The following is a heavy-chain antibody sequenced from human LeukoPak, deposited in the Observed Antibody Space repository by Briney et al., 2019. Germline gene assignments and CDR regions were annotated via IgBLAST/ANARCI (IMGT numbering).Heavy chain of an antibody. D-gene: IGHD3-22*01. CDR2: ISGSGDST. V-gene: IGHV3-23*01. CDR3: AKKAVGYYYDSSGYYYSYFDY. J-gene: IGHJ4*02. Sequence: GGSLRLSCAASGFTFSSYAMSWVRQAPGKGLEWVSAISGSGDSTYYADSVKGRFTISRDNSKNTLYLQMNSLRAEDTAVYYCAKKAVGYYYDSSGYYYSYFDYWGQGTLVTVSS. CDR1: GFTFSSYA.